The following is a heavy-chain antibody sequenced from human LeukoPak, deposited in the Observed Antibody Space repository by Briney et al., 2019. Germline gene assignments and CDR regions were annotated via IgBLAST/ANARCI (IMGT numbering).Heavy chain of an antibody. Sequence: GGSLRLSCAASGFTFSDYYMSWIRQAPGKGLEWVSYISSSSSYTNYADSVTGRFTISRDNAKNSLYLQMNSLRAEDTAVYYCARALETGYSSSWYSLTFDYWGQGTLVTVSS. CDR3: ARALETGYSSSWYSLTFDY. J-gene: IGHJ4*02. V-gene: IGHV3-11*06. CDR1: GFTFSDYY. CDR2: ISSSSSYT. D-gene: IGHD6-13*01.